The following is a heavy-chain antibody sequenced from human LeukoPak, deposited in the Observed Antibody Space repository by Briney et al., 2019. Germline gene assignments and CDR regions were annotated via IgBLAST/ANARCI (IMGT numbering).Heavy chain of an antibody. D-gene: IGHD3-10*01. Sequence: SVKVSCKASGGTFSSYAISWVRQAPGQGLEWMGGIIPIFGTANYAQKLQGRVTITTDESTSTAYMELSSLRSEDTAVYYCARGVRGWPSRYYYYYMDVWGKGTTVTVSS. CDR1: GGTFSSYA. CDR3: ARGVRGWPSRYYYYYMDV. J-gene: IGHJ6*03. CDR2: IIPIFGTA. V-gene: IGHV1-69*05.